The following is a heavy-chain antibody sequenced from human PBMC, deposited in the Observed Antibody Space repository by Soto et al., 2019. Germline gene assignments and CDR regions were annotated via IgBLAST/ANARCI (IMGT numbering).Heavy chain of an antibody. D-gene: IGHD3-22*01. CDR1: GGTFSSYA. CDR2: MNPNSGNT. V-gene: IGHV1-8*02. CDR3: ARGRDYYDSSGYYGY. Sequence: QVQLVQSGAEVKKPGSSVKVSCKASGGTFSSYAINWVRQATGQGLEWMGWMNPNSGNTGYAQKFQGRVTMTRNTSISTAYMELSSLRSEDTAVYYCARGRDYYDSSGYYGYWGQGTLVTVSS. J-gene: IGHJ4*02.